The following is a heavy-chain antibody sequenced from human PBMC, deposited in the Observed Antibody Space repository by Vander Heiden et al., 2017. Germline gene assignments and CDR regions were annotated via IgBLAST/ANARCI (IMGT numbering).Heavy chain of an antibody. J-gene: IGHJ4*02. CDR3: TTYRQWELFGNSDC. CDR1: GFTFSDAW. D-gene: IGHD3-10*01. Sequence: EVQLVESGGGSVKPGGSLRLSCAASGFTFSDAWMSWVRQAPGKGLEWLGRIKRKTDGGTTDYAAPAKGRFTISRDDSKNTLYLQMNSLKTEDTAVYYCTTYRQWELFGNSDCWGQGTLVTVSS. CDR2: IKRKTDGGTT. V-gene: IGHV3-15*01.